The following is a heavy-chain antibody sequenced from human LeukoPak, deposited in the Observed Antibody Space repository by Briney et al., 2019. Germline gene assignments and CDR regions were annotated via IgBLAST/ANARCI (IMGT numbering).Heavy chain of an antibody. J-gene: IGHJ3*02. D-gene: IGHD1-14*01. Sequence: PGGSLRLSCAASGFTFSSYEMNWVRQAPGKGLEWVSYISSSGSTIYYADSVKGRFTISRDNAKNSLYLQMNSLRAEDTAVYYCARDRNSPNAFDIWGQGTMVTVSS. V-gene: IGHV3-48*03. CDR2: ISSSGSTI. CDR3: ARDRNSPNAFDI. CDR1: GFTFSSYE.